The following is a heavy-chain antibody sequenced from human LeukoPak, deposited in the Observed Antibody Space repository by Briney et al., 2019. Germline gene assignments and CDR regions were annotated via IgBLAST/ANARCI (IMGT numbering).Heavy chain of an antibody. D-gene: IGHD1-26*01. CDR2: ISGSGGST. Sequence: GGSLRLSCAASGFTFSSYAMSWVRQAPGKGLEWASVISGSGGSTYYADSVKGRFTISRDNSKNTLYLQMNSLRAEDTAVYYCAKAGSGSYYDPYYYYMDVWGKGTTVTVSS. CDR1: GFTFSSYA. J-gene: IGHJ6*03. CDR3: AKAGSGSYYDPYYYYMDV. V-gene: IGHV3-23*01.